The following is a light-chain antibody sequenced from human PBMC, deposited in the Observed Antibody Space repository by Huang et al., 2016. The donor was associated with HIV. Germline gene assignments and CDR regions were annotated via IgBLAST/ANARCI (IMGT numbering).Light chain of an antibody. CDR2: GAF. J-gene: IGKJ1*01. CDR3: QQYNDWRT. Sequence: EIVMTQSPATLSVSPGERATLSCRASQSIGTNLAWYQQKPGQAPRLLIYGAFTRAPGIPVRFRGSGSGTEFTLSISSLQSEDVAIYYCQQYNDWRTFGQGTKVET. V-gene: IGKV3-15*01. CDR1: QSIGTN.